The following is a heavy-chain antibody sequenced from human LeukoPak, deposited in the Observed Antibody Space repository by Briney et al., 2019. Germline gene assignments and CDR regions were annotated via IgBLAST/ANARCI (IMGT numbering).Heavy chain of an antibody. D-gene: IGHD2-2*01. CDR2: INHSGST. V-gene: IGHV4-34*01. CDR1: GGSFSGYY. Sequence: SETLSLTCAVYGGSFSGYYWSGIRQPPGKGLEWIGEINHSGSTNYNPSLKSRVTISVDTSKNQFSLKLSSVTAADTAVYYCARRGVVPAANVWGQGTLVTVSS. CDR3: ARRGVVPAANV. J-gene: IGHJ4*02.